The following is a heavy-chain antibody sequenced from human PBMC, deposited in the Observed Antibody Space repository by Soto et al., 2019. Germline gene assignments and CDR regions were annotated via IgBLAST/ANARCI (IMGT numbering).Heavy chain of an antibody. D-gene: IGHD3-3*01. Sequence: LRLSCAASGFTFSSYWMSWVRQAPGKGLEWVANIKQDGSEKYYVDSVKGRFTISRDNAKNSLYLQMNSLRAEDTAVYYCARDVRRWITIFGVVIIESDYYYGMDVWGQGTTVTVS. V-gene: IGHV3-7*01. CDR1: GFTFSSYW. J-gene: IGHJ6*02. CDR3: ARDVRRWITIFGVVIIESDYYYGMDV. CDR2: IKQDGSEK.